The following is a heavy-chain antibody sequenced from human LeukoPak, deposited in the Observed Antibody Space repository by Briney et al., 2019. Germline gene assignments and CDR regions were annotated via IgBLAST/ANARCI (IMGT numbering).Heavy chain of an antibody. CDR1: GGSVSSDSST. CDR3: ARDVATTGWYTFDY. V-gene: IGHV6-1*01. J-gene: IGHJ4*02. D-gene: IGHD6-19*01. CDR2: TYYRSKWYS. Sequence: SQTLSLTCAISGGSVSSDSSTLNWLRQSPSRGLEWLGRTYYRSKWYSDYAVPIQGRISINPDTSKNQFTLHLFSVTPDDTAVYYCARDVATTGWYTFDYWGQGTRVTVSS.